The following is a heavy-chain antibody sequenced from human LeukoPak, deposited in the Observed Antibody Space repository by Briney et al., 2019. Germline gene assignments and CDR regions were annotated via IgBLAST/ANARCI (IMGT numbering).Heavy chain of an antibody. J-gene: IGHJ4*02. Sequence: SETLSLTCTVSGGFIRSSYYYWGWIRQPPGKGLEWIGSIYYSGSTYYNPSLKSRVTISVDTSKNQFSLKLSSVTAADTAVYYCARLTRSSWYYFDYWGQGTLVTVSS. CDR3: ARLTRSSWYYFDY. CDR2: IYYSGST. CDR1: GGFIRSSYYY. D-gene: IGHD6-13*01. V-gene: IGHV4-39*01.